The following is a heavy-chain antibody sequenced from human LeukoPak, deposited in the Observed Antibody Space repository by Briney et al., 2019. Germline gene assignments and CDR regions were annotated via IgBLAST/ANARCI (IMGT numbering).Heavy chain of an antibody. CDR1: GFTFGDYA. CDR2: IRSKAYGGTT. J-gene: IGHJ3*02. Sequence: GGSLRLSCTASGFTFGDYAMSWFRQAPGKGLEWVGFIRSKAYGGTTEYAASVKGRFTISRDDSKSIAYLQMNSLKTEDTAVYCCTRIRITMIVVVTDDAFDIWGQGRMVTVSS. CDR3: TRIRITMIVVVTDDAFDI. V-gene: IGHV3-49*03. D-gene: IGHD3-22*01.